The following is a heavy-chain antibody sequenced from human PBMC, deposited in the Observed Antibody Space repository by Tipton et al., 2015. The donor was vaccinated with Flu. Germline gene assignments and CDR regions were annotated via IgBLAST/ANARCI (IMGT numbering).Heavy chain of an antibody. CDR3: ARGPEQWLVNPHYFDY. CDR1: GYSISSGYY. CDR2: IYHSGST. J-gene: IGHJ4*02. D-gene: IGHD6-19*01. Sequence: TLSLTCTVSGYSISSGYYWGWIRQPPGKGLEWIGSIYHSGSTYYNPSLKSRVTISADTSKNQFSLKLSSVTAADTAVYYCARGPEQWLVNPHYFDYWGQGTLVTVSS. V-gene: IGHV4-38-2*02.